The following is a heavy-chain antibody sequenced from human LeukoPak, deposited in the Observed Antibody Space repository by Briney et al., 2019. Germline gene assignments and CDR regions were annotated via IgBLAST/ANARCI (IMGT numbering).Heavy chain of an antibody. D-gene: IGHD4/OR15-4a*01. Sequence: GGSLRLSCAASGFTFRTYWMSWVRQAPGKGLEWVANIKQDGNEKYYVDSVRGRFTISRDNAKNSLDLQMNSLRAEDTAVYYCARDTLGEGEDANYAVYYFDYWGQGTPVTVSS. CDR1: GFTFRTYW. V-gene: IGHV3-7*01. CDR2: IKQDGNEK. J-gene: IGHJ4*02. CDR3: ARDTLGEGEDANYAVYYFDY.